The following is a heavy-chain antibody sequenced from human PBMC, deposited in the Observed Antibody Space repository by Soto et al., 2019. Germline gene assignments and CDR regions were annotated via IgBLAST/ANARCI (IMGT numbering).Heavy chain of an antibody. CDR2: ISSSSRYI. Sequence: EVQLVESGGGMVKPGGSLRLSCAASGLTFSSYSMHWVRQAPGKGLDWVSSISSSSRYIYYADSVKGRFTISRDNAKNSLYLQMNSLRAEDTAVYYCARLVGYSGDEPPGEWGQGTLVTVSS. V-gene: IGHV3-21*01. J-gene: IGHJ4*02. D-gene: IGHD5-12*01. CDR3: ARLVGYSGDEPPGE. CDR1: GLTFSSYS.